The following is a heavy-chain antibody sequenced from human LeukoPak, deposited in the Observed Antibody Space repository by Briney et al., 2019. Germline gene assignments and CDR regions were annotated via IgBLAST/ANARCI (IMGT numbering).Heavy chain of an antibody. Sequence: GGSLRLSCAASGFTFSSYEMNWVRQAPGKGLEWVSYISSSGRTMCYADSVKGRFTISRDNAKNSLYLQMNSLRAEDTAVYYCARDTLEYSNSPDALDIWGQGTMVTVSS. V-gene: IGHV3-48*03. CDR3: ARDTLEYSNSPDALDI. J-gene: IGHJ3*02. CDR1: GFTFSSYE. D-gene: IGHD4-23*01. CDR2: ISSSGRTM.